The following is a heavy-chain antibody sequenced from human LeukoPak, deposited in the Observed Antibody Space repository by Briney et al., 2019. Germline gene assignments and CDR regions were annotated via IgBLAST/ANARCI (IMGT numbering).Heavy chain of an antibody. CDR3: ARGLGFRDGSGSYSY. CDR2: MNPNSGNT. CDR1: GYTFTSYY. J-gene: IGHJ4*02. Sequence: ASVNVSCKASGYTFTSYYINWVGQATGQGLEWMGWMNPNSGNTGYAQKFQGRVTMTRNTSISTAYMELSRLRSEDKAVYYCARGLGFRDGSGSYSYWGQGTLVTVSS. V-gene: IGHV1-8*01. D-gene: IGHD3-10*01.